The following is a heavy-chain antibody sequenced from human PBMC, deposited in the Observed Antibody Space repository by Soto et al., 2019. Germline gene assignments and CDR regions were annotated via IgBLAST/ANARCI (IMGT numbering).Heavy chain of an antibody. V-gene: IGHV4-59*01. D-gene: IGHD2-2*01. CDR1: GGSISSYY. CDR2: IYNSGST. CDR3: ARKRVVPAAMGIDY. Sequence: SETLSLTCTVSGGSISSYYWSWIRQPPGKGLEWIGHIYNSGSTSYNSSLKSRVTISVDTSKSQLSLKLSSVTAADTAVYYCARKRVVPAAMGIDYWGQGTLVTVSS. J-gene: IGHJ4*02.